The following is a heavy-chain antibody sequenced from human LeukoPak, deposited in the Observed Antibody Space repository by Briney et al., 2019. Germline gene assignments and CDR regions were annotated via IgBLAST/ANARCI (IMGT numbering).Heavy chain of an antibody. CDR3: ARDPYSGGYGAYYYYYRDV. CDR1: GFTFSAYN. CDR2: ITTSSSYM. Sequence: GGSLRLSCAASGFTFSAYNMNWVRRTPGKGLEWVSSITTSSSYMFYADSVRGRFTISRDNAENSLYLQMNSLRDEDTAVYYCARDPYSGGYGAYYYYYRDVWGKGTTVTVSS. V-gene: IGHV3-21*01. D-gene: IGHD6-19*01. J-gene: IGHJ6*03.